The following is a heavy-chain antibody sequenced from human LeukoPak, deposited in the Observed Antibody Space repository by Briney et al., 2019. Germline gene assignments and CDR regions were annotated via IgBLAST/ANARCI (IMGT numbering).Heavy chain of an antibody. Sequence: GGSLRLSCAASGFTFSSYAMSWVRQAPGKGLEWVSAISGSGGSTYYADSVKGRFTISRDNSKNTLYLQMNGLRAEDTAVYYCAKDRRSYDILTGYYDYWGQGTLVTVSS. CDR3: AKDRRSYDILTGYYDY. D-gene: IGHD3-9*01. J-gene: IGHJ4*02. V-gene: IGHV3-23*01. CDR1: GFTFSSYA. CDR2: ISGSGGST.